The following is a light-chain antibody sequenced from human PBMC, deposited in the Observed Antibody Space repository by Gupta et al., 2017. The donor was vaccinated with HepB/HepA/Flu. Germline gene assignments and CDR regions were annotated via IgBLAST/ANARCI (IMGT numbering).Light chain of an antibody. CDR3: QQYRSYSLT. Sequence: LQITQSPSTLSASVGDRVTITCRASQSISSWLAWYQQKPGKAPKLLIYKASSLESGVPSRVSGSGSGTDFTLTISSLQPDDFATYYCQQYRSYSLTFGQGTKVEIK. CDR2: KAS. V-gene: IGKV1-5*03. CDR1: QSISSW. J-gene: IGKJ1*01.